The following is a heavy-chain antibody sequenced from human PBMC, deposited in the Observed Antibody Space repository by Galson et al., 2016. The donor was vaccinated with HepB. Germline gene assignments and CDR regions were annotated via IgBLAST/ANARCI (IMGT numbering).Heavy chain of an antibody. V-gene: IGHV3-48*02. D-gene: IGHD3-22*01. CDR3: ARDDSWYYYDSSGYYYGAFDM. CDR2: ISITSTTK. J-gene: IGHJ3*02. CDR1: GFTLSRHS. Sequence: SLRLSCAGSGFTLSRHSMNWVRQAPGKGLEWISYISITSTTKYYADSVKGRFTISRDNAKNSLCLQMNSLRDEDTAVYYCARDDSWYYYDSSGYYYGAFDMWGQGTMVAVSS.